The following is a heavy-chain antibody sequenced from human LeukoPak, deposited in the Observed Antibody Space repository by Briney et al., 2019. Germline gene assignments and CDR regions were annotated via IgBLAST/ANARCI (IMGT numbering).Heavy chain of an antibody. Sequence: GGSLRLSCAASGFTFSSYGMHWVRQAPGKGLDWVAVISNDGSKKYYADSVKGRFTISRDNSKNTLSLQVSSLRTEDTAVYYCAKDREYDDSCDYSGWGQGTLVTVSS. CDR1: GFTFSSYG. CDR3: AKDREYDDSCDYSG. CDR2: ISNDGSKK. J-gene: IGHJ4*02. V-gene: IGHV3-30*18. D-gene: IGHD3-22*01.